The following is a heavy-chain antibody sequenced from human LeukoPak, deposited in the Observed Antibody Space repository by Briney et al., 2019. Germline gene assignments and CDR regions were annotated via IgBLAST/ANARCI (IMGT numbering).Heavy chain of an antibody. V-gene: IGHV1-69*13. Sequence: ASVKVSCKASGGTFSSYAISWVRQAPGQGLEWMGGIIPIFGTANYAQKFQGRVTITADESTSTAYMELSSLRSEDTAVYYCARGDIVVVPAAMTYYYYMDVWGKGTTVTVSS. CDR2: IIPIFGTA. J-gene: IGHJ6*03. CDR3: ARGDIVVVPAAMTYYYYMDV. D-gene: IGHD2-2*01. CDR1: GGTFSSYA.